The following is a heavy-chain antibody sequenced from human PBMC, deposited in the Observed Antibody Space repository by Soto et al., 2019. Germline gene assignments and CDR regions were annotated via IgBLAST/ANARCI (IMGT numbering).Heavy chain of an antibody. CDR1: GGSISSGGYY. J-gene: IGHJ6*02. D-gene: IGHD1-1*01. Sequence: PSEILSLTCTVSGGSISSGGYYWSWIRQHPGKGLEWIGYIYYSGSTYYNPSLKSRVTISVDTSKNQFSLKLSSVTAADTAVYYCAREGTYYGMDVWGQGTTVTVSS. CDR2: IYYSGST. V-gene: IGHV4-31*03. CDR3: AREGTYYGMDV.